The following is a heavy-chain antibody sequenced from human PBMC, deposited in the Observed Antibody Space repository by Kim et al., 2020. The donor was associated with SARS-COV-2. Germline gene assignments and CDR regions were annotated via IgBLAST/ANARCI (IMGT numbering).Heavy chain of an antibody. D-gene: IGHD6-19*01. CDR2: IIPIFGTA. J-gene: IGHJ3*02. CDR1: GGTFSSYA. V-gene: IGHV1-69*13. CDR3: ARDLRTGSSGWLRKGDAFDI. Sequence: SVKVSCKASGGTFSSYAISWVRQAPGQGLEWMGGIIPIFGTANYAQKFQGRVTITADESTSTAYMELSSLRSEDTAVYYCARDLRTGSSGWLRKGDAFDIWGQGTMVTVSS.